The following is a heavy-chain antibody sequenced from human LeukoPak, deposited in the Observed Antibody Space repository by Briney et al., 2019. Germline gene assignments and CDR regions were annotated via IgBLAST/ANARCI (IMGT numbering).Heavy chain of an antibody. J-gene: IGHJ4*02. CDR1: GGSFSGYY. D-gene: IGHD6-13*01. CDR3: ASSGSSSWYDY. V-gene: IGHV4-34*01. Sequence: SETLSLTCAVYGGSFSGYYWSWIRQPPGKGLEWIGEINHSGCTNYNPSLKSRVTISVDTSKNQFSLKLSSVTAADTAVYYCASSGSSSWYDYWGQGTLVTVPS. CDR2: INHSGCT.